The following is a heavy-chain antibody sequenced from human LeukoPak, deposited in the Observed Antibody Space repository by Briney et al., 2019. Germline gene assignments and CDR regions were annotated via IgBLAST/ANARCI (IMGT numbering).Heavy chain of an antibody. CDR3: ARTRCDARTNSCYQTDAFDI. CDR1: GFTFSSYS. Sequence: GGSLRLSCAASGFTFSSYSMNWVRQAPGKGLEWVSSISSSSSYIYYADSVKGRFTISRDNAKNSLYLQMNSLRAEDTAVYYCARTRCDARTNSCYQTDAFDIWGQGTMVTVSS. CDR2: ISSSSSYI. D-gene: IGHD2-15*01. V-gene: IGHV3-21*01. J-gene: IGHJ3*02.